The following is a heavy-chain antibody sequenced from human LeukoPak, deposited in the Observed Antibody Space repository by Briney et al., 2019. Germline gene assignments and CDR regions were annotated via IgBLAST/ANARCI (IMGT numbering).Heavy chain of an antibody. CDR2: IKQDGSEK. CDR1: GFAFSIYW. Sequence: GGSLRLSCAASGFAFSIYWMSWVRQAPGKGLEWVANIKQDGSEKYYVDSVKGRFTISRDNAKNSLYLQMNSLRAEDTAVYYCARDLAARPYPRRGGMDVWGQGTTVTVSS. D-gene: IGHD6-6*01. CDR3: ARDLAARPYPRRGGMDV. J-gene: IGHJ6*02. V-gene: IGHV3-7*01.